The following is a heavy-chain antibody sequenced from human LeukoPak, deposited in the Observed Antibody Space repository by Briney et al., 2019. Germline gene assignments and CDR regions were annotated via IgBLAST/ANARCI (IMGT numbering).Heavy chain of an antibody. CDR2: IWYDGGNK. Sequence: PGGSLRLSCAASGLSFNSYGMTWVRQAPGKGREWVAFIWYDGGNKYYADSVKGRFTISRDNSKNTVYLQMDSLRAEDTAVYYCAKDHGGNSWYYFDYWGQGTLVTVSS. CDR1: GLSFNSYG. J-gene: IGHJ4*02. CDR3: AKDHGGNSWYYFDY. D-gene: IGHD4-23*01. V-gene: IGHV3-30*02.